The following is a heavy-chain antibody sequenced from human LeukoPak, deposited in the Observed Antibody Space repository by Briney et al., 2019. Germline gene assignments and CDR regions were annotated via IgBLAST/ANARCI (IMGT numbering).Heavy chain of an antibody. CDR3: ARDRGSSWSYYYYGMDV. CDR2: ISSIGSTI. V-gene: IGHV3-11*01. CDR1: GFTFSDYY. J-gene: IGHJ6*02. Sequence: PGRSLRLSCAASGFTFSDYYMSWIRQAPGKGLEWVSYISSIGSTIYYADSVKGRFTISRDNAKNSLYLQMNSLRAEDTAVYYCARDRGSSWSYYYYGMDVWGQGTTVTVSS. D-gene: IGHD6-13*01.